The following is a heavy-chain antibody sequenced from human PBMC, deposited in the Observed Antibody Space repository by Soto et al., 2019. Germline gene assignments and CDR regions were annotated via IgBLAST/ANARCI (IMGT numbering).Heavy chain of an antibody. CDR3: ARVGWGVVILNKYYYYGMDV. CDR1: GGSISSGGYY. CDR2: IYYSGST. Sequence: PSETLSLTCTVSGGSISSGGYYWSWIRQHPGKGLEWIGYIYYSGSTYYNPSLKSRVTISVDTSKNQFSLRLSPVTAADTAVYYCARVGWGVVILNKYYYYGMDVWGQGTTVTVSS. D-gene: IGHD3-3*01. V-gene: IGHV4-31*03. J-gene: IGHJ6*02.